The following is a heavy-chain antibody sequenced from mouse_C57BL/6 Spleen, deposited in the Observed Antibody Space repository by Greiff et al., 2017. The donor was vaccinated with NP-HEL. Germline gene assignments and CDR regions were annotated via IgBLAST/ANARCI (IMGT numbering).Heavy chain of an antibody. V-gene: IGHV1-50*01. CDR3: ARSNYGSSSY. CDR1: GYTFTSYW. J-gene: IGHJ2*01. CDR2: IDPSDSYT. D-gene: IGHD1-1*01. Sequence: VQLQQPGAELVKPGASVKLSCKASGYTFTSYWMQWVKQRPGQGLEWIGEIDPSDSYTNYNQKFKGKATLTVDTSSSTAYMQLSSLTSEDSAVYYCARSNYGSSSYWGQGTTLTVSS.